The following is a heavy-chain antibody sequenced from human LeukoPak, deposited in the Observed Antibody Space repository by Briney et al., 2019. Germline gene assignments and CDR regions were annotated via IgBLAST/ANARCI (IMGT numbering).Heavy chain of an antibody. CDR1: GYTFTGYY. CDR2: INPNSGGT. Sequence: ASVKVSCKASGYTFTGYYMHWVRQAPGQGLEWMGWINPNSGGTNYAQKFQGRVTMTRDTSISTAYMELSRLRSDDTAVYYCARVEDYYHDSSGLIWGQGTMVTVSS. J-gene: IGHJ3*02. V-gene: IGHV1-2*02. CDR3: ARVEDYYHDSSGLI. D-gene: IGHD3-22*01.